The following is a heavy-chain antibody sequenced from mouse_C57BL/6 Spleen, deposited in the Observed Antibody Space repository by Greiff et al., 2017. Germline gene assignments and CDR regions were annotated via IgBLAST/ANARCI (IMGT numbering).Heavy chain of an antibody. V-gene: IGHV7-3*01. D-gene: IGHD1-1*01. Sequence: DVQLVESGGGLVQPGGSLSLSCAASGFTFTDYYMSWVRQPPGKALEWLGFIRNKANGYTTEYSASVKGRFTISRDNSQSILYLQMNALRAEDSATYYCARYHYGGDVWGTGTTVTVSS. CDR1: GFTFTDYY. CDR3: ARYHYGGDV. CDR2: IRNKANGYTT. J-gene: IGHJ1*03.